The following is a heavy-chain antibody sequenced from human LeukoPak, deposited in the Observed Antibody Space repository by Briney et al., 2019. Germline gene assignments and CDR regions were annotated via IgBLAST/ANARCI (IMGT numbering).Heavy chain of an antibody. CDR1: GGSISSSSYY. CDR2: IYHSGST. CDR3: ARTPSVVVVPAAIYYYYYYMDV. J-gene: IGHJ6*03. D-gene: IGHD2-2*01. V-gene: IGHV4-39*07. Sequence: SETLSLTCTVSGGSISSSSYYWGWIRQPPGKGLEWIGYIYHSGSTYYNPSLKSRVTISVDRSKNQFSLKLSSVTAADTAVYYCARTPSVVVVPAAIYYYYYYMDVWGKGTTVTVSS.